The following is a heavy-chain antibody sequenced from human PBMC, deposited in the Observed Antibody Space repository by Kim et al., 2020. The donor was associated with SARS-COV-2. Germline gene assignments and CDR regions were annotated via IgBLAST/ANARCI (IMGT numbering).Heavy chain of an antibody. Sequence: SETLSLTCTVSGGSISSGSYYWSWIRQPAGKGLEWIGRIYTSGSTNYNPSLKSRVTMSVDTSKNQFSLKLSSVTAADTAVYYCARAGGYPIYFDYWGQGTLVTVSS. J-gene: IGHJ4*02. CDR2: IYTSGST. CDR3: ARAGGYPIYFDY. CDR1: GGSISSGSYY. V-gene: IGHV4-61*02. D-gene: IGHD5-12*01.